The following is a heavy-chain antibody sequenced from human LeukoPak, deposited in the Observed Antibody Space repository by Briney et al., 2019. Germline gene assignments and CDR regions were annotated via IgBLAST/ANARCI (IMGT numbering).Heavy chain of an antibody. CDR2: IKQDGSEK. CDR1: GFIFSSSW. J-gene: IGHJ4*02. V-gene: IGHV3-7*03. D-gene: IGHD1-7*01. CDR3: ARGSGTTGGFDY. Sequence: GGSLRLSCAASGFIFSSSWMSWVRQAPGKGLEWVAYIKQDGSEKHYVDSVKGRFTISRDNAESSLYLQMNSLRAEDTAVYYCARGSGTTGGFDYWGQGTLVTVSS.